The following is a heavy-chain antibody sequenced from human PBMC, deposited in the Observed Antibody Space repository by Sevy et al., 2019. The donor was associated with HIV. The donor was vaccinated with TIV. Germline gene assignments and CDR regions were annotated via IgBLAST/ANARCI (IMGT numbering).Heavy chain of an antibody. Sequence: SETLSLICTVSGGSISSSSYYWGWIRQPPGKGLEWIGSIYYSGSTYYNPSLKSRVTISVDTSKNQFSLKLSSVTAADTAVYYCARHGVYYYDSSGYFDYWGQGTLVTVSS. CDR3: ARHGVYYYDSSGYFDY. J-gene: IGHJ4*02. D-gene: IGHD3-22*01. CDR2: IYYSGST. V-gene: IGHV4-39*01. CDR1: GGSISSSSYY.